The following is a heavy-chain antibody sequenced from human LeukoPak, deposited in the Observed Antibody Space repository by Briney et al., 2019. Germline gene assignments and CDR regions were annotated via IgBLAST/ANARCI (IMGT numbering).Heavy chain of an antibody. CDR3: AKGLRTGVGPYMGYHYYMDV. V-gene: IGHV3-23*01. CDR2: INDNGDGT. CDR1: GFTFSSFS. J-gene: IGHJ6*03. D-gene: IGHD3-16*01. Sequence: GGSLRLSCAASGFTFSSFSMNWVRQAPGKGLKWVSTINDNGDGTYYADSVKGRFTISRDNSYNTVSLQMNSLRDEDTGVYYCAKGLRTGVGPYMGYHYYMDVWGKGATVTVS.